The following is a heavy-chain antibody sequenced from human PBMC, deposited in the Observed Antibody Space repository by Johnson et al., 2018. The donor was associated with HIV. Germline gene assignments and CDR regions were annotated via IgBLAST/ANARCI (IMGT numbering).Heavy chain of an antibody. CDR1: GFTFSTYW. D-gene: IGHD6-13*01. CDR2: IISDATTT. V-gene: IGHV3-74*02. J-gene: IGHJ3*02. Sequence: VQLVESGGALVQPGGSLRLSCAASGFTFSTYWMHWVRQAPGQGLVWVSRIISDATTTIYADSVKGRFTISRDNAKNTLYLQMNSQRAEDTAVYYCARVRVTADYAFDIWGQGTMVTVSS. CDR3: ARVRVTADYAFDI.